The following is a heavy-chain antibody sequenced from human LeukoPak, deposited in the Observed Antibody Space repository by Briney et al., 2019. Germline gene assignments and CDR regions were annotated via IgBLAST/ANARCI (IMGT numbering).Heavy chain of an antibody. V-gene: IGHV4-59*05. J-gene: IGHJ5*02. CDR1: GGSISSDY. CDR2: IYDSGST. Sequence: SETLSLTCTVSGGSISSDYWSWIRQPPGKGLEWIGSIYDSGSTYYNPSLKSRVTISVDTSKNQFSLKLNSVTAADTAVYYCARHYGPWGQGTLVTVSS. D-gene: IGHD3-16*01. CDR3: ARHYGP.